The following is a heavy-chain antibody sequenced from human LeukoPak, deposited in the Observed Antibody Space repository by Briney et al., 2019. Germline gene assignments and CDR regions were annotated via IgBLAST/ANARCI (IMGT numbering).Heavy chain of an antibody. J-gene: IGHJ4*02. CDR3: ARGGPSRTSCLDY. CDR2: INPNSGGT. Sequence: ASVKVSCKASGYTFTGYYMHWVRQAPGQGLDWMGWINPNSGGTNYAQKFQGRVTMTRDTSISTAYMELSRLRSDDTAVYYCARGGPSRTSCLDYWGQGTLVTVSS. D-gene: IGHD2-2*01. V-gene: IGHV1-2*02. CDR1: GYTFTGYY.